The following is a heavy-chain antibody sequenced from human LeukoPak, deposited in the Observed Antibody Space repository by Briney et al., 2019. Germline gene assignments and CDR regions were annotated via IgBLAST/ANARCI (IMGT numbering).Heavy chain of an antibody. CDR3: ARDPRWLTPDCTSTSCYENYFDP. D-gene: IGHD2-2*01. V-gene: IGHV4-38-2*02. J-gene: IGHJ5*02. CDR2: IYHSGSA. Sequence: SETLSLTCAVSGYSISSGYQWAWLRQSPGKGLEWIGSIYHSGSAHYNPSLKSRVTILVETSKNQFSLKLYSVTAADTAVYYCARDPRWLTPDCTSTSCYENYFDPWGQGTLVTVSS. CDR1: GYSISSGYQ.